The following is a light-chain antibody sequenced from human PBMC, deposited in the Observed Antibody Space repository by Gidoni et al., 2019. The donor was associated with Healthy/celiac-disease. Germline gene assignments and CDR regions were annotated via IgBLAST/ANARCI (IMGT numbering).Light chain of an antibody. Sequence: DIVMTQPPLSLSVTPGQPASIACKSSQRLLHSDGKTYLYWYLQKPGQSPQLLIYEVSSRISVGPARFSSSGSGTDFTLKISRVEDEDVGVYYCMQGIHLPVTFXQXTKLEIK. CDR3: MQGIHLPVT. CDR1: QRLLHSDGKTY. V-gene: IGKV2-29*02. J-gene: IGKJ2*01. CDR2: EVS.